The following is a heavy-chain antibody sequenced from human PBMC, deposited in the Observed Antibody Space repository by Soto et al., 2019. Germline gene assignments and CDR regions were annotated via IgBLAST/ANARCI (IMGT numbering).Heavy chain of an antibody. Sequence: GESLKISCAASGFTFSSYAMHWVRQAPGKGLEWVAVISYDGSNKYYADSVKGRFTISRDNSKNTLYLQMNSLRAEDTAVYYCARVGDSSGYDAFDIWGQGTMVTVSS. CDR1: GFTFSSYA. CDR3: ARVGDSSGYDAFDI. D-gene: IGHD3-22*01. V-gene: IGHV3-30-3*01. J-gene: IGHJ3*02. CDR2: ISYDGSNK.